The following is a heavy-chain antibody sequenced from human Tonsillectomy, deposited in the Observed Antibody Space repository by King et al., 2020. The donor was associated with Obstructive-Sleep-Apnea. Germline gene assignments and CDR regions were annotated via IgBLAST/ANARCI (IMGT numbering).Heavy chain of an antibody. CDR2: IYYIGLT. CDR1: GGAVSSDY. V-gene: IGHV4-59*02. D-gene: IGHD3-16*01. J-gene: IGHJ3*02. CDR3: AREGEETAAAFDI. Sequence: QLQESGPGLVKPSETLSLTCTVSGGAVSSDYWSWIRQPPGKGLEWIACIYYIGLTNYSPSLKSRVTISVDTSKTHFSLKLNSVTAADTAVYYCAREGEETAAAFDIWGQGTMVTVSS.